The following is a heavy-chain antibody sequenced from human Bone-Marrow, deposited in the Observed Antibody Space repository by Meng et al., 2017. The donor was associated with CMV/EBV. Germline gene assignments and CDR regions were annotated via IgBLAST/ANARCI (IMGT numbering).Heavy chain of an antibody. CDR3: VGSSAGY. J-gene: IGHJ4*02. V-gene: IGHV3-7*01. Sequence: GESLKISCAASGFTFSSYWMSWVRQAPGKGLEWVANIKQDGSEKYYVDSVKGRFTISRDNAKNSLYRQMNSLRAEDTAVYYCVGSSAGYWGQGTLVTVSS. CDR1: GFTFSSYW. CDR2: IKQDGSEK. D-gene: IGHD6-13*01.